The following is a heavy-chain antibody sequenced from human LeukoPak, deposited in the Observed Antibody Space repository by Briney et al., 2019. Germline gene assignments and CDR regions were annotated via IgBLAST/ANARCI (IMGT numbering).Heavy chain of an antibody. CDR2: INTNTGNP. D-gene: IGHD3-22*01. CDR3: ARGNTFDDSSGHFSRRSYYFDY. Sequence: GASVKVSCKASGYTFTSYAMNWVRQAPGQGLEWMGWINTNTGNPTYAQGFTGRFVFSLDTSVSTAYLQICSLKAEDTAVYYCARGNTFDDSSGHFSRRSYYFDYWGQGTLVTVSS. CDR1: GYTFTSYA. V-gene: IGHV7-4-1*01. J-gene: IGHJ4*02.